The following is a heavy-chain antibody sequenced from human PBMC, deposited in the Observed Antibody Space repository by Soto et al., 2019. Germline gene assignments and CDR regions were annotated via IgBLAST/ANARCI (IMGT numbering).Heavy chain of an antibody. CDR1: GATFGSYA. CDR2: IIPIPGTA. V-gene: IGHV1-69*01. D-gene: IGHD2-2*01. J-gene: IGHJ6*02. Sequence: QVQLVQSGAEVKKPGSSVKVSCKASGATFGSYAISWVRQAPGEVLEWMGGIIPIPGTANYAQKFQGRVTIAADESTSTAYMELSSLRSEDTAVYYCARSQGSSTSLEIYYYYYYGMDVWGQGTTVTVSS. CDR3: ARSQGSSTSLEIYYYYYYGMDV.